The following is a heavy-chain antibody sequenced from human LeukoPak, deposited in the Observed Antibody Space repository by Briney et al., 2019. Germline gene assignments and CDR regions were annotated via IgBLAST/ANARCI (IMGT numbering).Heavy chain of an antibody. V-gene: IGHV1-69*13. J-gene: IGHJ4*02. CDR2: LIPMFGTS. CDR1: GGTFRNYA. CDR3: ARVRGAYPKDIIDY. Sequence: SVKVSCKASGGTFRNYAFSWVRPAPGPGGEWVGGLIPMFGTSNSAQKLQGRVTITADDSKTTAYMELSSLRSEDTAVYYCARVRGAYPKDIIDYGGQGSLVTVS. D-gene: IGHD5-12*01.